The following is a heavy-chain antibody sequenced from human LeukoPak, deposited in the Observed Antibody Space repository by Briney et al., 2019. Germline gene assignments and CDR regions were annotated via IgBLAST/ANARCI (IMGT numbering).Heavy chain of an antibody. CDR2: ISYDGSNK. J-gene: IGHJ4*02. CDR1: GFTFSNYA. CDR3: ARDIVVVTAILDY. D-gene: IGHD2-21*02. Sequence: PGGSLRLSCAASGFTFSNYAVHWVRQAPGKGLEWVAVISYDGSNKYYADSVKGRFTISRDNAKNSLYLQMNSLRAEDTAAYYCARDIVVVTAILDYWGQGTLVTVSS. V-gene: IGHV3-30*04.